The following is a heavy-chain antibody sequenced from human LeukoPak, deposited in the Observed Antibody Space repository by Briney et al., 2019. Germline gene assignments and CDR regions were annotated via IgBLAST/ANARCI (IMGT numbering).Heavy chain of an antibody. CDR2: ISSSSSYI. Sequence: SGGSLRLSCAASGFTFSSYSMNWVRQAPGKGLEWVSSISSSSSYIYYADSVKGRFTISRDNAKNSLYLQMNSLRAEDTAVYYCARESLYYYDSSGYPAHGYWGQGTLVTVSS. D-gene: IGHD3-22*01. V-gene: IGHV3-21*01. CDR3: ARESLYYYDSSGYPAHGY. J-gene: IGHJ4*02. CDR1: GFTFSSYS.